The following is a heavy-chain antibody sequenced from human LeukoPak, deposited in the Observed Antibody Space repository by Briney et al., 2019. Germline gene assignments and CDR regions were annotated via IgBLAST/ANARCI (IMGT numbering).Heavy chain of an antibody. J-gene: IGHJ5*02. CDR3: ARDPCSYPQVGARKNWFDP. Sequence: GGSLRLSCAASGFTFSSYAMHLVRQAPGKGLEWVAVISYDGSNKYYADSVKGRSTISRDNSKNTQYLQKNSLRAEDTAVYYCARDPCSYPQVGARKNWFDPWGQGTLVTVSS. CDR1: GFTFSSYA. V-gene: IGHV3-30-3*01. D-gene: IGHD1-26*01. CDR2: ISYDGSNK.